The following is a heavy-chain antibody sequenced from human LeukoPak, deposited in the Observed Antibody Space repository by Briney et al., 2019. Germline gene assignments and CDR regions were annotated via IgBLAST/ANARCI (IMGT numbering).Heavy chain of an antibody. Sequence: SETLSLTCTVSGGSISSSSYYWGWIRQPPGKGLEWLGSIYYSGSTYYNPSLKSRVTISVDTSKNQFSLKLSSVTAADTAVYYCARGRWNYYFDYWGQGTLVTVSS. D-gene: IGHD4-23*01. CDR2: IYYSGST. CDR1: GGSISSSSYY. V-gene: IGHV4-39*07. J-gene: IGHJ4*02. CDR3: ARGRWNYYFDY.